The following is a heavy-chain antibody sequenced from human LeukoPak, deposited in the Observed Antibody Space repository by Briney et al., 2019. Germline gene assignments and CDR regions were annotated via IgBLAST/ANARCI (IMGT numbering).Heavy chain of an antibody. CDR2: MYCSGST. D-gene: IGHD2-21*01. CDR1: GVSISSGGFS. V-gene: IGHV4-30-4*07. CDR3: ARAGGVLWSTFNWFDP. J-gene: IGHJ5*02. Sequence: SETLSLTCAVSGVSISSGGFSWSWIRQAPGKGLEWLGFMYCSGSTHYNPSLKSRVTISLDTSKNQFSLKLSSVTAADTAVYYCARAGGVLWSTFNWFDPWGQGTLVTVSS.